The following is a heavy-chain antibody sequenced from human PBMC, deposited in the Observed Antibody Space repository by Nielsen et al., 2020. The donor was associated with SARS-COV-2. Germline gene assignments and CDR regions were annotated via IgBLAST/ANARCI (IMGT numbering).Heavy chain of an antibody. CDR2: INAGNGDT. D-gene: IGHD6-19*01. CDR3: ARAAYSSGWYDPEFEEY. Sequence: ASVKVSCKASGYTFTSFPMYWVRQAPGQRLEWMGWINAGNGDTKYSQKFQDRVTITRDTSASTAYMELSSLRSEDTAVYYCARAAYSSGWYDPEFEEYWGQGTLVTVSS. V-gene: IGHV1-3*01. J-gene: IGHJ4*02. CDR1: GYTFTSFP.